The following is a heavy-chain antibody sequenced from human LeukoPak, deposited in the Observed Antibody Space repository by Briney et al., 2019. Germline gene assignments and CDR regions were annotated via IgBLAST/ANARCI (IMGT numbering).Heavy chain of an antibody. Sequence: PSETLSLTCAVYGGSFSGYYWSWIRQPPGKGLEWIGEINHSGSTNYNPSLKSRVTISVDTSKNQFSLKLSSVTAADTAVYYCARAGTTVTVDHWGQGTLVTVSS. J-gene: IGHJ4*02. CDR3: ARAGTTVTVDH. CDR2: INHSGST. V-gene: IGHV4-34*01. D-gene: IGHD4-17*01. CDR1: GGSFSGYY.